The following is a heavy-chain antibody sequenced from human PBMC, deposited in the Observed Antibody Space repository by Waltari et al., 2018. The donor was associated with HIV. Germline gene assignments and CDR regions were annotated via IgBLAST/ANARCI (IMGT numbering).Heavy chain of an antibody. CDR1: GYTFTGHY. V-gene: IGHV1-2*02. J-gene: IGHJ5*02. CDR3: ARGLAVPGAEWGP. D-gene: IGHD6-19*01. Sequence: QVQLVQSGAEVKKPGASVKVSCKASGYTFTGHYMHWVRQAPGQGLEWMGWINPNNGDTRHAQKFQGRVTMTRDTSISTAYMELSRLRSDDTAVYYCARGLAVPGAEWGPWGQGTLVTVSS. CDR2: INPNNGDT.